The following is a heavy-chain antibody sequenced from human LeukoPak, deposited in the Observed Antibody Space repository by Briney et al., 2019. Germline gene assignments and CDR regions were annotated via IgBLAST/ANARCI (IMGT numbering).Heavy chain of an antibody. Sequence: ASVKVSCKASGYTFSSYGISWVRQAPGQGLEWMGWISGYNGNTNSAQKLQGRVSMTTDTSTSTAYVELRSLRSDDTAVYYCARGTGYSSSWNWFDPWGQGTLVTVSS. V-gene: IGHV1-18*01. CDR2: ISGYNGNT. D-gene: IGHD6-13*01. CDR3: ARGTGYSSSWNWFDP. J-gene: IGHJ5*02. CDR1: GYTFSSYG.